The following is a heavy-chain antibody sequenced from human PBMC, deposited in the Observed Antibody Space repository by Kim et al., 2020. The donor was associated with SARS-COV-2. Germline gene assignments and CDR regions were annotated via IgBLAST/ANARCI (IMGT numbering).Heavy chain of an antibody. CDR1: GFTFSSYS. Sequence: GGSLRLSCAASGFTFSSYSMNWVRQAPGKGLEWVSYITSSTTIYYADSVKGRFTISRDNAKNSLYLQMNSLRDDDTAVYYCARHSYGNYYFDYWGQGTLVTVSS. CDR2: ITSSTTI. V-gene: IGHV3-48*02. D-gene: IGHD5-18*01. J-gene: IGHJ4*02. CDR3: ARHSYGNYYFDY.